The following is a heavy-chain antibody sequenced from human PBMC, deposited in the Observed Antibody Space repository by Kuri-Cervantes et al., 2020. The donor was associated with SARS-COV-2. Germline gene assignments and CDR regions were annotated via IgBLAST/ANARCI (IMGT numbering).Heavy chain of an antibody. D-gene: IGHD3-3*01. Sequence: SETLSLTCTVSGGSISSSSYYWGWIRQPPGKGLEWIGSIYYSGSTYYNPSLKSRVTISVDTSKNQFSLKLSSGTAADTAVYYCARETYEPLGTIFGVPGVPYFDYWGQGTLVTVSS. CDR1: GGSISSSSYY. V-gene: IGHV4-39*07. CDR2: IYYSGST. CDR3: ARETYEPLGTIFGVPGVPYFDY. J-gene: IGHJ4*02.